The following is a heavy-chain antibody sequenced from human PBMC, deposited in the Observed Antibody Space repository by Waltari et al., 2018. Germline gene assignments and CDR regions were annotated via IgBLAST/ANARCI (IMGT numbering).Heavy chain of an antibody. J-gene: IGHJ4*02. CDR2: ISGSGGST. D-gene: IGHD3-22*01. CDR3: AKTSSGYPLGDY. Sequence: EVQLLESGGGLVQPGGSLRLSCAASGFTFSSYAMRWVRQAPGKGLEWVSAISGSGGSTYYADSVKGRFTISRDNSKNTLYLQMNSLRAEDTAVYYCAKTSSGYPLGDYWGQGTLVTVSS. CDR1: GFTFSSYA. V-gene: IGHV3-23*01.